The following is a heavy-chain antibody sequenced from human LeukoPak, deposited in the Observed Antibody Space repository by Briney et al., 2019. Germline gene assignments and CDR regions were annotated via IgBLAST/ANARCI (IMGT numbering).Heavy chain of an antibody. Sequence: KPSETLSLTCTVSGGSIWSSDYYWAWIRQPPGRGLEWIGTIHYSGSTFYKPPLKSRLTVSADTSRNQFYMKLSSVTAADTAVYYCARAPGVLPSFEWANWFDTWGQGSLVTVSS. D-gene: IGHD3-9*01. J-gene: IGHJ5*02. CDR2: IHYSGST. CDR1: GGSIWSSDYY. CDR3: ARAPGVLPSFEWANWFDT. V-gene: IGHV4-39*01.